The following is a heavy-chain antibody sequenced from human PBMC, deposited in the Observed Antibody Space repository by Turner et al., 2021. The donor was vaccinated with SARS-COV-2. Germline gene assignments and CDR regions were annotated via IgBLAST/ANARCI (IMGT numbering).Heavy chain of an antibody. Sequence: QVQLVESGGGVVQPGRSLSLSCAASGFTFSNYGMHWVRQAPGKGLEWVAVISYDGSNKYYADSVKGRFTISRDNSKNTLYLQMNSLRAEDTAVYYCAKSYSGSYWDRNDYWGQGTLVTVSS. J-gene: IGHJ4*02. CDR1: GFTFSNYG. D-gene: IGHD1-26*01. CDR2: ISYDGSNK. V-gene: IGHV3-30*18. CDR3: AKSYSGSYWDRNDY.